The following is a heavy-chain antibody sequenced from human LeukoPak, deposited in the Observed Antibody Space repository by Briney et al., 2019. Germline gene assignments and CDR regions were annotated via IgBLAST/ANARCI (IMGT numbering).Heavy chain of an antibody. V-gene: IGHV4-59*01. CDR2: IYYSGST. J-gene: IGHJ4*02. CDR3: ARDVGATTGFDY. Sequence: SETLSLTCTVSGGSISSYYWSWIRQPPGKGLEWIGYIYYSGSTNYNPSLKSRVTISVDTSKNHFSLKLSSVTAADTAAYYCARDVGATTGFDYWGQGTLVTVSS. D-gene: IGHD1-26*01. CDR1: GGSISSYY.